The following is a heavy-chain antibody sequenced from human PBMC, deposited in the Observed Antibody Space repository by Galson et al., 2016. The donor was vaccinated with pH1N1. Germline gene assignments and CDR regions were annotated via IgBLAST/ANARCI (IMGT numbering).Heavy chain of an antibody. V-gene: IGHV1-2*06. CDR2: ISPDSGGT. D-gene: IGHD4-23*01. J-gene: IGHJ5*02. CDR3: ARHDYGGCFDP. Sequence: SVKVSCKASGYTFTDHYIHWVRQAPGLGLEWMGRISPDSGGTNYAQKFRGRVTMTGDTSINTAYMELSRLRSDDTAVYYCARHDYGGCFDPWGQGTLVTVSS. CDR1: GYTFTDHY.